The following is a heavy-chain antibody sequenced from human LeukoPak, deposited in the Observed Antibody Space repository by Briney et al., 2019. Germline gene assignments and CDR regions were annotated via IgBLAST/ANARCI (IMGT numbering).Heavy chain of an antibody. CDR3: ARDTYVGSLVPAAMCY. Sequence: GGSLRPSCAVSGFTFSNYWMNWVRQAPGKGLEWVANMKQDGSEKYYVDSVKGRFTISRDNAKNSLYLQMNSLRAEDTAVYYCARDTYVGSLVPAAMCYWGQGTLVTVSS. CDR2: MKQDGSEK. CDR1: GFTFSNYW. J-gene: IGHJ4*02. V-gene: IGHV3-7*01. D-gene: IGHD2-2*01.